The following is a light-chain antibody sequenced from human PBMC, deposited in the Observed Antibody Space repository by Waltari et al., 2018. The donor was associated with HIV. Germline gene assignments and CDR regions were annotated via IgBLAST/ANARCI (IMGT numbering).Light chain of an antibody. J-gene: IGLJ2*01. CDR2: KDS. Sequence: SYELTQPPSVSVSPGQTARITCSGDALPKQYAYWYQQKPGQAPVLVIYKDSERPSVIHERFSGSSSGTTVTLTISGVQAEDEADYYCQSADSSGTYVVFGGGTKLTVL. CDR3: QSADSSGTYVV. V-gene: IGLV3-25*03. CDR1: ALPKQY.